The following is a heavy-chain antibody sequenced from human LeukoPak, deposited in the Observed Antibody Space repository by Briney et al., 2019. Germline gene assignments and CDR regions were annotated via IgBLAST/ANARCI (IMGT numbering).Heavy chain of an antibody. V-gene: IGHV1-8*01. Sequence: ASVKVSCKASGYTFTSYDINWVRQATGQGLEWMGWMSPNSGNTGYAQKFQGRVTMTRNTSISTAYMELSSLRSEDTAVYYCARERYYDFWSGYYPYYYYYGMDVWGQGTTVTVSS. CDR3: ARERYYDFWSGYYPYYYYYGMDV. D-gene: IGHD3-3*01. J-gene: IGHJ6*02. CDR1: GYTFTSYD. CDR2: MSPNSGNT.